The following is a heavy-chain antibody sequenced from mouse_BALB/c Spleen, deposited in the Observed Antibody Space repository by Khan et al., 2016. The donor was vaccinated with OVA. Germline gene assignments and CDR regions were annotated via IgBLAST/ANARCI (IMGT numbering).Heavy chain of an antibody. J-gene: IGHJ2*01. CDR2: IYPVDGSS. CDR3: ARGYYGYRDY. CDR1: VYTLTSYY. D-gene: IGHD1-2*01. V-gene: IGHV1S56*01. Sequence: QVQLQQSGPELVRPGASVKMSCKASVYTLTSYYIHWVKQRPGQGLEWIGWIYPVDGSSKYNEKFKGKSTLTADKSSSTAYMLISSLTSADSAIYFCARGYYGYRDYWGQGTTLTVSS.